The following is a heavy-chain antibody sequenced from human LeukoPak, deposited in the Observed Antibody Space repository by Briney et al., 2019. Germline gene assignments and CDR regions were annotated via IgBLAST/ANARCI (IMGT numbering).Heavy chain of an antibody. CDR1: GYSFTSYG. CDR3: ARDPRIAVAGTSWFDP. Sequence: ASVRVSCKASGYSFTSYGISWVRQAPGQGLEWMGRISAYNGNTNYAQKVQGRVTMTTDTSTSTAYMELRSLRSDDTAVCYCARDPRIAVAGTSWFDPWGQGTLVTVSS. V-gene: IGHV1-18*01. J-gene: IGHJ5*02. D-gene: IGHD6-19*01. CDR2: ISAYNGNT.